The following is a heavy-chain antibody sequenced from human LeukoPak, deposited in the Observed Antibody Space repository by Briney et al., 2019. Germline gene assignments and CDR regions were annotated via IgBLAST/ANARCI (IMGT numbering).Heavy chain of an antibody. J-gene: IGHJ5*02. CDR1: GGSISSVGYY. Sequence: SSETLSLTCTVSGGSISSVGYYWSWIRQHPGKGLEWIGYIYYSGSTYYNPSLKSRVTISVDTSNNQFSLKLSSVTAADTAVYYWARACSSGWYGRWFDPWGQGTLVTVSS. CDR2: IYYSGST. D-gene: IGHD6-13*01. V-gene: IGHV4-31*03. CDR3: ARACSSGWYGRWFDP.